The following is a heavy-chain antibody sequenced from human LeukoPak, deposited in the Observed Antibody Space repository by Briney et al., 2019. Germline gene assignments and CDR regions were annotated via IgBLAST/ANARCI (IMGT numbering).Heavy chain of an antibody. D-gene: IGHD5-18*01. CDR1: GFSFSNYN. Sequence: GGSLRLSCAAPGFSFSNYNMNWVRQAPGKGLEWVSYISATTGITYYADSVKGRFTISRDNAKNSLYLQLNSLRAEDTAVYYCVRAFNGNSYGYGFWGQGTLVTVSS. J-gene: IGHJ4*02. CDR2: ISATTGIT. V-gene: IGHV3-48*01. CDR3: VRAFNGNSYGYGF.